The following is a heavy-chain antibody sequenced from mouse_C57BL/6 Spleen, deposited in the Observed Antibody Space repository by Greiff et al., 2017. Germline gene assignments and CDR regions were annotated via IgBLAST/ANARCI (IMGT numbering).Heavy chain of an antibody. CDR1: GYTFTDHT. CDR3: ARGDYVNYYAMDY. CDR2: IYPRDGST. J-gene: IGHJ4*01. D-gene: IGHD2-4*01. Sequence: VQLQESDAELVKPGASVKISCKVSGYTFTDHTIHWMKQRPEQGLEWIGYIYPRDGSTKYNEKFKGKATLTADKSSSTAYMQLNSLTSEDSAVYFCARGDYVNYYAMDYWGQGTSVTVSS. V-gene: IGHV1-78*01.